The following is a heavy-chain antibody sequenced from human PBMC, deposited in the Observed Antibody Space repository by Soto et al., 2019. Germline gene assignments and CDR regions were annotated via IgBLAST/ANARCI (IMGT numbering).Heavy chain of an antibody. D-gene: IGHD6-13*01. J-gene: IGHJ4*02. V-gene: IGHV4-34*01. Sequence: QVQLQQWGAGLLKPSETLSLTCAVYGGSFSGYYWSWIRQPPGKGLEWIGEINHSGSTNYNPSLKSRVTISVDTSKNQFSLELSSVTAADTAVYYCARAGYSSSWTFDYWGQGTLVTVSS. CDR1: GGSFSGYY. CDR3: ARAGYSSSWTFDY. CDR2: INHSGST.